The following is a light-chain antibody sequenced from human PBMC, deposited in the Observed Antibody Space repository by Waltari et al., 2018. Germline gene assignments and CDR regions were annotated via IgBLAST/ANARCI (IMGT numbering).Light chain of an antibody. CDR3: ATWDGSLLGGRWV. CDR2: RND. Sequence: QSVLTQPPSASAPPGHRVTISCSGSDSNIGNNVVNWYQQFPGTAPKLLIYRNDLRPSGVPDRVSGSTSGASGSLAISGLQAEDEADYYCATWDGSLLGGRWVFGGGTKLTVL. V-gene: IGLV1-44*01. J-gene: IGLJ3*02. CDR1: DSNIGNNV.